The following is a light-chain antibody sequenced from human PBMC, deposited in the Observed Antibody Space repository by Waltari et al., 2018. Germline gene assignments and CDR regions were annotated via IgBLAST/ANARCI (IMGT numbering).Light chain of an antibody. CDR3: QQYNSYSRT. CDR1: QSISSW. V-gene: IGKV1-5*03. J-gene: IGKJ1*01. Sequence: DIQMTQSPYTLSASVGDRVTITCRASQSISSWLAWYQQKPGKAPKLLIYKASSLESGVPSRFSGSGSGTEFTLTISSLQPDDFATYYCQQYNSYSRTFGQGTKGEIK. CDR2: KAS.